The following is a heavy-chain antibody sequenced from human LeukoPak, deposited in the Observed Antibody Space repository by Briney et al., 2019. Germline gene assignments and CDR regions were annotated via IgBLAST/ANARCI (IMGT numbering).Heavy chain of an antibody. CDR2: ITNSGNTI. J-gene: IGHJ6*02. CDR1: GFTFNTYS. CDR3: ARGYYHGMDV. Sequence: GGSLRLSCAASGFTFNTYSMTWVRRAPGKGLEWVSYITNSGNTIYYADSVKGRFTISRDNAKNSVSLQMNSLRAEDTAVYYCARGYYHGMDVWGQGTTVTVSS. V-gene: IGHV3-48*04.